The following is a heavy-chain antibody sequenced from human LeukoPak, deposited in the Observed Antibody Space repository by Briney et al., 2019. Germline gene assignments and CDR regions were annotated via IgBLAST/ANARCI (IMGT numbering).Heavy chain of an antibody. CDR2: VKSETDGGTT. Sequence: GGSLRLSCAASGFTFSSYWMSWVRQAPGRGLEWVGRVKSETDGGTTDYAAPVKARFTISRDDSKNTLHLQMNSLKTEDTAVYYCTVVNFGSGTYPLGSWGQGTLVTVSS. J-gene: IGHJ5*02. CDR3: TVVNFGSGTYPLGS. CDR1: GFTFSSYW. V-gene: IGHV3-15*01. D-gene: IGHD3-10*01.